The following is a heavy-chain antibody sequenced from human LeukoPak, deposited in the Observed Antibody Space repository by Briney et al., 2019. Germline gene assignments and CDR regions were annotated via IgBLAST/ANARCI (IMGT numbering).Heavy chain of an antibody. Sequence: PSETLSLTCAVYGGSFSGYYWSWIRQPPGKGLEWIGEINHSGSTNYNPSLKSRVTISVDTSKNQFSLKLSSVTAADTAVYYWARVLTGYYRKTWFDPWGQGTLVTVSS. CDR3: ARVLTGYYRKTWFDP. J-gene: IGHJ5*02. CDR2: INHSGST. D-gene: IGHD3-9*01. CDR1: GGSFSGYY. V-gene: IGHV4-34*01.